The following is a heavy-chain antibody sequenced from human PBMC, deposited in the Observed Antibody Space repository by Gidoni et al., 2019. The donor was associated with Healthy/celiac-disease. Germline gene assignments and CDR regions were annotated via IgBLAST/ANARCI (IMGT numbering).Heavy chain of an antibody. V-gene: IGHV3-21*01. CDR1: GFTFSSYS. Sequence: LSCAASGFTFSSYSMNWVRQAPGKGLEWVSSISSSSSYIYYADSVKGRFTISRDNAKNSLYLQMNSLRAEDTAVYYCARSQSPVAGNFDYWGQGTLVTVSS. CDR3: ARSQSPVAGNFDY. CDR2: ISSSSSYI. J-gene: IGHJ4*02. D-gene: IGHD6-19*01.